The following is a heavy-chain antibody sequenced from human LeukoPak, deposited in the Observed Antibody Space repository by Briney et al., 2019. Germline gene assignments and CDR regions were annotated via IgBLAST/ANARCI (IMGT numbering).Heavy chain of an antibody. V-gene: IGHV3-30*02. Sequence: PGGSLRLSCAGSGFTFSSYGMHWVRQAPGKGLEWVAFIRNDGSTEYYADSVKGRFTISRDNSKKTLYLQMNSLRTEDTAVYHCAKDSLVSCGWSTGWVFDYWGQGTLVTVSS. J-gene: IGHJ4*02. CDR2: IRNDGSTE. CDR1: GFTFSSYG. D-gene: IGHD6-13*01. CDR3: AKDSLVSCGWSTGWVFDY.